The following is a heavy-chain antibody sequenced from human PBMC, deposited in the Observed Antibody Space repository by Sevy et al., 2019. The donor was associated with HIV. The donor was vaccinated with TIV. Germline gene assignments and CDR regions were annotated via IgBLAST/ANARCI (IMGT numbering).Heavy chain of an antibody. CDR3: ARDGGYSIKWYPLY. D-gene: IGHD6-13*01. Sequence: GESLKISCAASGFAFRSYAMQWLRQAPGKGPEWVAVVSYEGTEAFYAASVEGRFTISRDNSKNMLSLQINRLRPEDTAVYYCARDGGYSIKWYPLYWGHGTQVTVSS. V-gene: IGHV3-30*04. CDR2: VSYEGTEA. CDR1: GFAFRSYA. J-gene: IGHJ4*01.